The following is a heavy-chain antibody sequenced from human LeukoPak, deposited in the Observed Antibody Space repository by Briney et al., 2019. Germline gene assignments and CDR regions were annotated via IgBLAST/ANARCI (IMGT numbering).Heavy chain of an antibody. V-gene: IGHV1-69*05. CDR1: GGTFSSYA. CDR2: IIPIFGTA. J-gene: IGHJ6*03. Sequence: SVKVSCKASGGTFSSYAISWVRQAPGQGLEWMGGIIPIFGTANYAQKFQGRVTITTDESTSTAYMELSSLRSEDTAVYYCARTLTSTRYYYYMDVWGKGTTVTVSS. CDR3: ARTLTSTRYYYYMDV. D-gene: IGHD1-20*01.